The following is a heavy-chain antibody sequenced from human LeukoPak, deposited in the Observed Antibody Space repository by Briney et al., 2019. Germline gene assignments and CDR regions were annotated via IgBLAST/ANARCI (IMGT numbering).Heavy chain of an antibody. CDR3: ARGRGGRSGGSCRLGRWRYFDY. CDR1: GGSFSGYY. J-gene: IGHJ4*02. Sequence: KPSETLSLPCAVHGGSFSGYYWSWMRQPPGKGPEGIGEINHSGSTNYKPSLKSRVTISVDTSKNQFSLKLGSVTAADTAVYYCARGRGGRSGGSCRLGRWRYFDYWGQGTLVTVSS. D-gene: IGHD2-15*01. V-gene: IGHV4-34*01. CDR2: INHSGST.